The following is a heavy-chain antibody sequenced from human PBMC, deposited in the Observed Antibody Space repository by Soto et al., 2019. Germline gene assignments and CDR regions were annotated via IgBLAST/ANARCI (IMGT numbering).Heavy chain of an antibody. D-gene: IGHD2-21*02. CDR1: GYTFTSYG. CDR2: ISAYNGNT. CDR3: ARGYCGGDCYLPYYFDY. V-gene: IGHV1-18*01. J-gene: IGHJ4*02. Sequence: VASVKVSCKASGYTFTSYGISWVRQAPGQGLEWMGWISAYNGNTNYAQKLQGRVTMTTDTSTSTAYMELRSLRSDDTAVYYCARGYCGGDCYLPYYFDYWGQGTLVTVSS.